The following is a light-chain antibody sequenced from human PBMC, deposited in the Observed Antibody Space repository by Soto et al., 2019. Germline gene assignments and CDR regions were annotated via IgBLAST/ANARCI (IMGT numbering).Light chain of an antibody. V-gene: IGKV3-20*01. J-gene: IGKJ1*01. CDR2: GAS. Sequence: EIVLTQSPGTLSLSPGERATLSCRASQSVSSSYLAWYQQKPGQAPRLLIYGASSRGTGIPDRFSGSGSGRDFTVTISRLEPEDFAVYYCQQYGSSPGTFGQGTKVESK. CDR3: QQYGSSPGT. CDR1: QSVSSSY.